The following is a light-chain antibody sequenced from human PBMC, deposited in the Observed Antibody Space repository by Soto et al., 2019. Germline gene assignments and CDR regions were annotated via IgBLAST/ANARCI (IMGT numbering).Light chain of an antibody. J-gene: IGKJ1*01. Sequence: DIRMTQSPSSLSASVGDTVTITCRASQSISTWLAWYQQKPGKAPKLLIYGASTLESGVPSRFSGSGSGTEFTLTISSLQPDDFATFYCQHYNSHSPTFGQGTNVDVK. CDR3: QHYNSHSPT. CDR2: GAS. V-gene: IGKV1-5*01. CDR1: QSISTW.